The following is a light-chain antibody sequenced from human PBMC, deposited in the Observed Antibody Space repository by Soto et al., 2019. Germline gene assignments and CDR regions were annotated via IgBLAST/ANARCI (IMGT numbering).Light chain of an antibody. J-gene: IGLJ2*01. V-gene: IGLV2-11*01. Sequence: QSALTQPRSVSGSPGQSVTLSCTGTSSDVGGYHYVSWYQHHRGKAPKIIIYDVNKRPSGVPDRFSGSKSGNTASLTISGLKTEDEADYYCCSYAGSYTLVFGGGTKVTVL. CDR2: DVN. CDR3: CSYAGSYTLV. CDR1: SSDVGGYHY.